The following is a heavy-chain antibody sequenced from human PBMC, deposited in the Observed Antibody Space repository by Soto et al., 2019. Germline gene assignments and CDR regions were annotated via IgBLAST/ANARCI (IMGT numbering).Heavy chain of an antibody. CDR2: ISRDGSGE. V-gene: IGHV3-30*18. CDR1: GFNFANHG. Sequence: PGGSLRLSCVGSGFNFANHGIQWIRQAPGKGLEWVAIISRDGSGEYFADSVKGRFTISKDNSKNTVYLEMNNLRRDDTAVYYCEQEENQNYDVDYWGQGTLVTVYS. J-gene: IGHJ4*02. D-gene: IGHD3-3*01. CDR3: EQEENQNYDVDY.